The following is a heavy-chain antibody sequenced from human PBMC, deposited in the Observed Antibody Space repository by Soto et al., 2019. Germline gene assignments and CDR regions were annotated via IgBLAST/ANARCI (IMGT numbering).Heavy chain of an antibody. CDR1: GFSVRSNY. J-gene: IGHJ6*02. Sequence: GGSLRLSCPVSGFSVRSNYMNWVRQAPGKGLEWVSVLYAGDRTYDADSVKGRFTISRDSPKNTLSLQMNSLRVEDTAVYYCARDLGYSYGYYYYAMDVWGQGTTVTVS. CDR2: LYAGDRT. D-gene: IGHD5-18*01. CDR3: ARDLGYSYGYYYYAMDV. V-gene: IGHV3-53*01.